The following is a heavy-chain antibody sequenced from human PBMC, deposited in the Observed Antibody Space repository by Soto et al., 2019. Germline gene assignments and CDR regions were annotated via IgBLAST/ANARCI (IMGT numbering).Heavy chain of an antibody. CDR2: INTDGGSS. V-gene: IGHV3-74*03. D-gene: IGHD2-2*01. J-gene: IGHJ3*02. CDR3: AREAGYCSRTSCYRRAFDT. CDR1: GFTFSGHW. Sequence: EVQLVESGGDLVQPGGSLRLSCAASGFTFSGHWMHWVRQVPGKGLEWVSRINTDGGSSAYADSVKGRFTISRDNAKNTLYLQMNGLRAEDTAVYYCAREAGYCSRTSCYRRAFDTWGQGKTVTVSS.